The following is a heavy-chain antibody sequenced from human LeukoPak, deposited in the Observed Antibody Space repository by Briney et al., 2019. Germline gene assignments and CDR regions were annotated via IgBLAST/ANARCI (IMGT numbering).Heavy chain of an antibody. CDR2: ISSSGSII. Sequence: GGSLRLSCAASGFTFSSYSMNWVRQAPGKGLEWVSYISSSGSIIHYADSVKGRFTISRDNAKNSLYLQMNSLRAEDTAVYYCARPYSDYSFDYWGRGTLVTVSS. CDR3: ARPYSDYSFDY. V-gene: IGHV3-48*04. CDR1: GFTFSSYS. J-gene: IGHJ4*02. D-gene: IGHD5-12*01.